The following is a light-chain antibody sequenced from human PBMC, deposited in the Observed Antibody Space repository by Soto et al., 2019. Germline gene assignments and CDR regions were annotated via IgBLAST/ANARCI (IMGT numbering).Light chain of an antibody. CDR3: QQSYSTPPT. J-gene: IGKJ1*01. Sequence: DIQMIQSPSSLSASVGDRVTITCRASQGISSYLNWYQQKPGKAPKLLIYAASSLQSGVPSRFSGSGSGTDFTLTISSLQPEDFATYYCQQSYSTPPTFGQGTKVDIK. V-gene: IGKV1-39*01. CDR1: QGISSY. CDR2: AAS.